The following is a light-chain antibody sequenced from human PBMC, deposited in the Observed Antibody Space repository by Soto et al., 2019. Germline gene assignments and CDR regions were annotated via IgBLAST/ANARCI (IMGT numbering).Light chain of an antibody. CDR3: QQYNNWPLT. Sequence: EVVLTQSPAPLSLSPGERATLSCRASQSVSTYLAWYQQKPGQAPRLLIYDASNRATGIPARFSGSGSGTECTLTISSLQSEDFAVYYCQQYNNWPLTLGQGTRLEI. V-gene: IGKV3-11*01. CDR1: QSVSTY. CDR2: DAS. J-gene: IGKJ5*01.